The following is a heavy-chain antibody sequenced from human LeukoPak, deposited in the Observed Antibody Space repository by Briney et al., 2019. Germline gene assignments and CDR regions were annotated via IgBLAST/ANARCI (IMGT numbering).Heavy chain of an antibody. CDR2: INPNSGGT. CDR3: AREGLDQEAYYFDY. Sequence: APVKVSCKASGYTFTGYYMHWVRQAPGQGLEWMGWINPNSGGTNYAQKFQGRLTMTRDTSISTAYMELSRLRSDDTAVYYCAREGLDQEAYYFDYWGQGTLVTVSS. D-gene: IGHD2-2*01. J-gene: IGHJ4*02. CDR1: GYTFTGYY. V-gene: IGHV1-2*02.